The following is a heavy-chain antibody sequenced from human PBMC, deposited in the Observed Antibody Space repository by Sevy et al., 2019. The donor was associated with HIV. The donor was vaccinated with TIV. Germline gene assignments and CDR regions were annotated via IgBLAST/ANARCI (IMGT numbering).Heavy chain of an antibody. Sequence: GGSLRLSCAASGFTFSTYAMGWVRQAPGKGLEWVSGISNSGNDIYYAVSVEGQFTISRDNSKSTVFLEMNNLRAEDTAVYYCAKDGEPYCTGGICFPYWYFDLWGRGALVTVSS. CDR2: ISNSGNDI. CDR1: GFTFSTYA. D-gene: IGHD2-8*02. V-gene: IGHV3-23*01. J-gene: IGHJ2*01. CDR3: AKDGEPYCTGGICFPYWYFDL.